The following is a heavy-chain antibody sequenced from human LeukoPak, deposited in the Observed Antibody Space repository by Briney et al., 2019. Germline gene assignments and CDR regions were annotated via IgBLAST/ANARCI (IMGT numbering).Heavy chain of an antibody. Sequence: TGGSLRLSCAASGFTVSSNYMTWVRQAPGKGLECVSVIYSGGSTYYADSVKGRFTISRDNSKNTMHLPMHSLRAEDTAVYYCARVDFWSGYYIDYWGQGTLVTVSS. CDR1: GFTVSSNY. D-gene: IGHD3-3*01. CDR2: IYSGGST. V-gene: IGHV3-66*02. J-gene: IGHJ4*02. CDR3: ARVDFWSGYYIDY.